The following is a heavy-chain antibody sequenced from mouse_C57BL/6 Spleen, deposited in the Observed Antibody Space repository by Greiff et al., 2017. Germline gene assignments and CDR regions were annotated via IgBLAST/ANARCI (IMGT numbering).Heavy chain of an antibody. Sequence: EVQLVESGGGLVKPGGSLKLSCAASGFTFSDYGMHWVRQAPEKGLEWVAYISSGSSTNYYADTVKGRFTISRDNAKTTLFLQMTSLRSEDAAMYDSARKANYYYGSSFDYWGQSTTLTVAS. CDR2: ISSGSSTN. V-gene: IGHV5-17*01. D-gene: IGHD1-1*01. CDR1: GFTFSDYG. J-gene: IGHJ2*01. CDR3: ARKANYYYGSSFDY.